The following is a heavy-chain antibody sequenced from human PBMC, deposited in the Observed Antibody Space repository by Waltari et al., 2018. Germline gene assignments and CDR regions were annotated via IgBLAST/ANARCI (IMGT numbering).Heavy chain of an antibody. D-gene: IGHD4-17*01. CDR3: ARDKAGTTTAPYWYFDL. Sequence: QVQLQESGPGLVKPSQTLSLTCTVSGGSISSGSYSWSWIRQPAGKGLEWIGYIYTSGSTNYNPSLKSRVTISVDTSKNQFSLKLSSVTAADTAVYYCARDKAGTTTAPYWYFDLWGRGTLVTVSS. V-gene: IGHV4-61*09. J-gene: IGHJ2*01. CDR1: GGSISSGSYS. CDR2: IYTSGST.